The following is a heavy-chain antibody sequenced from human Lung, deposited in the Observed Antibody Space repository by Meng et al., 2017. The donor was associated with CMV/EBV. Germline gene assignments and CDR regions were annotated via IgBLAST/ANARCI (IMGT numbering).Heavy chain of an antibody. V-gene: IGHV3-9*01. CDR2: ISGDTGFI. Sequence: GGSLRLXXAASGFTFDGFAMHWVRQTPGEGLEWVSGISGDTGFIGYADSVKGRFTISRDNAKKTLTLQMNILRVEDTALYYCAKGGGERVTFDDMDVWGEGXTVTVSS. D-gene: IGHD2-21*02. J-gene: IGHJ6*04. CDR1: GFTFDGFA. CDR3: AKGGGERVTFDDMDV.